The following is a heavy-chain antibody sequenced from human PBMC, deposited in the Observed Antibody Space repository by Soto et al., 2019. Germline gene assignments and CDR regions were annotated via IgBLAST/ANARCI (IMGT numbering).Heavy chain of an antibody. Sequence: PGGSLRLSCAASGFTFSSYAMSWVRQAPGKGLEWVSAISGSGGSTYYADSVKGRFTISRDNSKNTLYLQMNSLRAEDTAVYYCAKDQDVLRYFDRTRGYGMDVWGQGTAVTVSS. J-gene: IGHJ6*02. D-gene: IGHD3-9*01. CDR2: ISGSGGST. CDR1: GFTFSSYA. CDR3: AKDQDVLRYFDRTRGYGMDV. V-gene: IGHV3-23*01.